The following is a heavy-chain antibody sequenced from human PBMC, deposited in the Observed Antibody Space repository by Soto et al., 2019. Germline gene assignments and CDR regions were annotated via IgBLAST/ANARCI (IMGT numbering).Heavy chain of an antibody. D-gene: IGHD2-15*01. CDR3: ARWTPTVVAATFDY. V-gene: IGHV3-7*01. Sequence: EVQLLESGGGLVQPGGSLRLSCAASGFTFSSYWMSWVRQAPGKGLEWVANIKQDGSEKYYVDSVKGRFTISRDNAKNSLYLQMNSLRAEDTAVYYCARWTPTVVAATFDYWGQGTLVTVSS. J-gene: IGHJ4*02. CDR1: GFTFSSYW. CDR2: IKQDGSEK.